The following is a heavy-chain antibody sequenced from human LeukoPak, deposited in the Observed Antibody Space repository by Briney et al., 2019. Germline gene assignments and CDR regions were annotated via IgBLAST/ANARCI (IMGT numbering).Heavy chain of an antibody. J-gene: IGHJ4*02. CDR3: ARTGNTAVPPYFDY. Sequence: SETLSLTCTVSGGSISSSGYYWGWIRQPPGQGLEWIGTIYNSGSTYYNPSLNSRVTISVDTSKNQFSLKLSSVTAADTAVYYCARTGNTAVPPYFDYWGQGALVTASS. CDR2: IYNSGST. CDR1: GGSISSSGYY. D-gene: IGHD3-10*01. V-gene: IGHV4-39*01.